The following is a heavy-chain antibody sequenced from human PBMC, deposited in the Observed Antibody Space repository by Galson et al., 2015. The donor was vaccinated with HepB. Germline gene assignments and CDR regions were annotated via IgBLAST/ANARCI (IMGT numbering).Heavy chain of an antibody. J-gene: IGHJ3*02. CDR3: ARDGGELDAFDI. CDR2: ISYDGSNK. V-gene: IGHV3-30-3*01. CDR1: GFTFSSYA. D-gene: IGHD1-26*01. Sequence: SLRLSCAASGFTFSSYAMHWVRQAPGKGLEWVAVISYDGSNKYYADSVKGRFTISRDNSKNTLYLQMNSLRAEDTAVYYCARDGGELDAFDIWGQGTMVTVSS.